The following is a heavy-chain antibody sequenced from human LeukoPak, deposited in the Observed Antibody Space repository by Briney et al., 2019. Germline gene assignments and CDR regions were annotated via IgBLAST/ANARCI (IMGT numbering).Heavy chain of an antibody. CDR1: GYSISSGYY. D-gene: IGHD1-26*01. CDR2: IYHSGST. Sequence: SETLSLTCTVSGYSISSGYYWGWIRQPPGKGLEWIGSIYHSGSTYYNPSLKSRVTISVDTSKNQFSLKLSSVTAADTAVYYCARGGAYSGSPAARQTFDYWGQGTLVTVSS. V-gene: IGHV4-38-2*02. J-gene: IGHJ4*02. CDR3: ARGGAYSGSPAARQTFDY.